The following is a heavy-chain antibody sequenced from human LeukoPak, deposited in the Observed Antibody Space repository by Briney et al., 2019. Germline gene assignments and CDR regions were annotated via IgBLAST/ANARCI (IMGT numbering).Heavy chain of an antibody. CDR1: GDSISSDGYY. CDR3: ARDRHDWNYYYFDY. V-gene: IGHV4-31*03. Sequence: SETLSLTCNVSGDSISSDGYYWSWIRQHPGMGLEWIGHISHRGSTNYNPSLKSRLSILVDTSKNQFSLKLSSVTAADTAVYYCARDRHDWNYYYFDYWGQGTLVTVSS. CDR2: ISHRGST. D-gene: IGHD1-7*01. J-gene: IGHJ4*02.